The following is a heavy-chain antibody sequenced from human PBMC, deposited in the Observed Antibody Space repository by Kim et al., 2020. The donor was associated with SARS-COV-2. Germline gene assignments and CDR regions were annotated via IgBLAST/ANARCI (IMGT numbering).Heavy chain of an antibody. Sequence: SETLSLTCTVSGGSISSYYWSWIRQPPGKGLEWIGYIYYSGSTNYNPSLKSRVTISVDTSKNQFSLKLSSVTAADTAVYYCAIVRRITIFGVVITDAFDIWGQGTMVTVSS. CDR2: IYYSGST. CDR3: AIVRRITIFGVVITDAFDI. CDR1: GGSISSYY. V-gene: IGHV4-59*01. J-gene: IGHJ3*02. D-gene: IGHD3-3*01.